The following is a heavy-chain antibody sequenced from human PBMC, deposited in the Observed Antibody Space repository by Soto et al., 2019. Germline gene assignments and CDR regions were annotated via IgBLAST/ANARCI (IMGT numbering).Heavy chain of an antibody. CDR2: IKQDGSEK. J-gene: IGHJ4*02. V-gene: IGHV3-7*01. CDR3: ARDRQSFDY. D-gene: IGHD4-4*01. Sequence: EVQLVESGGGLVQPGGPLRLPCAASGFTFICSWMSWVRPAPGKGLDWVANIKQDGSEKYYVDPVKGRFTISRDNAKNSLYLQMNSLRAEDTAVYYCARDRQSFDYWGQGTLVTVSS. CDR1: GFTFICSW.